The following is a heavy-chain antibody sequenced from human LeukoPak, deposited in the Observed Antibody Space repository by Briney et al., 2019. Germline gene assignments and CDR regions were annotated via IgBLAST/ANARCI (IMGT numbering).Heavy chain of an antibody. J-gene: IGHJ4*02. CDR3: ARARIVGATTKNDY. V-gene: IGHV4-34*01. CDR2: INHSGST. Sequence: SETQSLTCAVYGGSFSGYYWSWIRQPPGKGLEWIGEINHSGSTNYNPSLKSRVTISVDTSKNQFSLKLSSVTAADTAVYYCARARIVGATTKNDYWGQGTLVTVSS. D-gene: IGHD1-26*01. CDR1: GGSFSGYY.